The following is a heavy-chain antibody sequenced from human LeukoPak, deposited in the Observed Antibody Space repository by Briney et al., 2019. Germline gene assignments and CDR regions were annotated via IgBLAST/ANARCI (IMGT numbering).Heavy chain of an antibody. D-gene: IGHD6-13*01. CDR3: AKVKGYSSSWYEGMDWFDP. V-gene: IGHV3-23*01. Sequence: GGSLRLSCAASGFTFSSYAMSWVRQAPGKGLEWVSAISGSGGSTYYADSVKGRFTISRDNSKNTLYLQMNSLRAEDTAVYYCAKVKGYSSSWYEGMDWFDPXXXGTLVTVXS. J-gene: IGHJ5*02. CDR1: GFTFSSYA. CDR2: ISGSGGST.